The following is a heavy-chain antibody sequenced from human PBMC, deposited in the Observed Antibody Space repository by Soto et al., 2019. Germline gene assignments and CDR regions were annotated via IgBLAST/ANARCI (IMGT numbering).Heavy chain of an antibody. CDR1: GYPFTGYY. D-gene: IGHD3-10*01. V-gene: IGHV1-2*02. Sequence: DSVKVCYKASGYPFTGYYMHWVRQAPGQGLEWMGWINPNSGGTNYAQKFQGRVTMTRDTSISTANMDPADTATYYCAHRVGSSGSLDYWGQGTMVTVSS. J-gene: IGHJ4*02. CDR2: INPNSGGT. CDR3: SSGSLDY.